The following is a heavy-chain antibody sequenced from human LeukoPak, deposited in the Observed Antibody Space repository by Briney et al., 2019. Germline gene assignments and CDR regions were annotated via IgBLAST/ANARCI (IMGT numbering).Heavy chain of an antibody. V-gene: IGHV1-2*06. CDR1: GYTFNGYY. CDR3: ASAREYCSSTSCYQDYFDY. D-gene: IGHD2-2*01. Sequence: ASVKVSCKASGYTFNGYYMHWVRQAPGQGLEWMGRINPNSGGTNYAQKFQGRVTMTRDTSISTAYMELSRLRSDDTAVYYCASAREYCSSTSCYQDYFDYWGQGTLVTVSS. CDR2: INPNSGGT. J-gene: IGHJ4*02.